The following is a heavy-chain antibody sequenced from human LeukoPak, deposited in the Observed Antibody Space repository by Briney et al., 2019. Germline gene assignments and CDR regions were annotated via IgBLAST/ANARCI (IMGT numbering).Heavy chain of an antibody. CDR1: GGSFSGYY. D-gene: IGHD1-26*01. CDR3: ATTARYRLNWFDP. V-gene: IGHV4-34*01. CDR2: INHSGST. Sequence: PSETLSLTCAAYGGSFSGYYWSWIRQPPGKGLEWIGEINHSGSTNYNPSLKSRVTISVDTSKNQFSLKLSPVTAADTAVYYCATTARYRLNWFDPWGQGTLVTVSS. J-gene: IGHJ5*02.